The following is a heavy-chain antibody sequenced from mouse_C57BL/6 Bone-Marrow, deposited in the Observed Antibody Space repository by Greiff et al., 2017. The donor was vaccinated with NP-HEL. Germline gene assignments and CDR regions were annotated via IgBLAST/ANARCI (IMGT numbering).Heavy chain of an antibody. CDR2: INPYNGDT. D-gene: IGHD2-4*01. CDR3: ASASMITTTWEYYFDY. J-gene: IGHJ2*01. Sequence: EVQVVESGPELVKPGDSVKISCKASGYSFTGYFMNWVMQSHGKSLEWIGRINPYNGDTFYNQKFKGKATLTVDKSSSTAHMELRSLTSEDSAVYYCASASMITTTWEYYFDYWGQGTTLTVSS. CDR1: GYSFTGYF. V-gene: IGHV1-20*01.